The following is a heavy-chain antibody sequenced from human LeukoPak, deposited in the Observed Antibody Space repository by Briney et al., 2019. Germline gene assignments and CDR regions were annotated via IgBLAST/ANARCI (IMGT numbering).Heavy chain of an antibody. CDR1: GFTFSSYA. Sequence: GGSLRLSCAASGFTFSSYAMHWVRQAPGKGLEWVAVISYDGSNKYYADSVKGRFTISRDNSKNSLYLQMNSLRAEDTAVYYCASSYYDILTGIYIDYWGQGTLVTVSS. V-gene: IGHV3-30-3*01. D-gene: IGHD3-9*01. J-gene: IGHJ4*02. CDR2: ISYDGSNK. CDR3: ASSYYDILTGIYIDY.